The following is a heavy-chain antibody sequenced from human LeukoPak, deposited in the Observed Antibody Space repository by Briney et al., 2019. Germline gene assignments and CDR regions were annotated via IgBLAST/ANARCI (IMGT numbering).Heavy chain of an antibody. CDR3: AKDHDYGDYDTGIRGDY. D-gene: IGHD4-17*01. V-gene: IGHV3-30*18. CDR2: ISYDGSNK. J-gene: IGHJ4*02. CDR1: GFTFSSYG. Sequence: GGSLRLSCAASGFTFSSYGMHWVRQAPGKGLEWVAVISYDGSNKYYADSVKGRFTISRDNSKNTLYLQMNSLRAEDTAVYYCAKDHDYGDYDTGIRGDYWGQGTLVTVSS.